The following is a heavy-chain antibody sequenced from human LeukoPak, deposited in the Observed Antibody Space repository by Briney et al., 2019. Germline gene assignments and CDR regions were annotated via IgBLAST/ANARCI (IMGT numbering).Heavy chain of an antibody. Sequence: SETRSLTCTVSGGSISSYYWSWIRQPPGKGLEWIGYIYYSGSTNYNPSLKSRVTISVDTSKNQFSLKLSSVTAADTAVYYCARDEFGDFQGFDYWGQGTRVTVSS. CDR1: GGSISSYY. CDR3: ARDEFGDFQGFDY. D-gene: IGHD4-17*01. V-gene: IGHV4-59*01. CDR2: IYYSGST. J-gene: IGHJ4*02.